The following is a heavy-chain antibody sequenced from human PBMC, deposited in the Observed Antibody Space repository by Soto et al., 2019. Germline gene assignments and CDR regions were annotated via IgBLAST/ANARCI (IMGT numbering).Heavy chain of an antibody. V-gene: IGHV3-30*18. CDR2: ISDDGSNK. CDR1: GFPSSSYG. J-gene: IGHJ4*02. Sequence: QVQLVESGGGVSHPGRSLRLSCEASGFPSSSYGFHWVRQAPGKGLEWVAVISDDGSNKYYADSVKGRFTISRDNSKNTLYLQMNSLRAEDTAVYYCANYCRSTSCFSGGLEHWGQGTLVTVSS. D-gene: IGHD2-2*01. CDR3: ANYCRSTSCFSGGLEH.